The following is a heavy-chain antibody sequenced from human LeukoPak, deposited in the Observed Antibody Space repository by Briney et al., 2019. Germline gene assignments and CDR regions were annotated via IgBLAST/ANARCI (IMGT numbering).Heavy chain of an antibody. Sequence: ASVKVSCKASGGTFSSYAISWVRQAPGQGLEWMGGIIPIFSTANYAQKFRGRVTITADESTSTAYMELSSLRSEDTAVYYCARGRDDSSDYYYGSYDYWGQGTLVTVSS. V-gene: IGHV1-69*13. CDR2: IIPIFSTA. D-gene: IGHD3-22*01. CDR3: ARGRDDSSDYYYGSYDY. J-gene: IGHJ4*02. CDR1: GGTFSSYA.